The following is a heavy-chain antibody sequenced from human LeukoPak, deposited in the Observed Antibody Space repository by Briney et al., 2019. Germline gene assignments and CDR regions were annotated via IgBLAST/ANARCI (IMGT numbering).Heavy chain of an antibody. CDR3: ARHLNPHVYIGNSYSY. CDR1: GFTFKIYS. CDR2: ISSLSTYR. V-gene: IGHV3-21*01. D-gene: IGHD4-23*01. J-gene: IGHJ4*02. Sequence: PGGSLRLSCAASGFTFKIYSMNWVRQAPGKGLEWVASISSLSTYRYFADSVKGRFTVSRDNAKNSLYLEMNSLRAEDTALYYCARHLNPHVYIGNSYSYWGQGTMVTVSS.